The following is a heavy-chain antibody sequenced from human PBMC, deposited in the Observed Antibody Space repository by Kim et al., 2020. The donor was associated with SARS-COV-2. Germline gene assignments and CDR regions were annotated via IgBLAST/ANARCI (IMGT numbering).Heavy chain of an antibody. D-gene: IGHD1-26*01. Sequence: YYADSVKGRFTISRDNAKNSLYLQMNSLRAEDMAVYYCARDFGGSYLSNYWGQGTLVTVSS. CDR3: ARDFGGSYLSNY. J-gene: IGHJ4*02. V-gene: IGHV3-21*01.